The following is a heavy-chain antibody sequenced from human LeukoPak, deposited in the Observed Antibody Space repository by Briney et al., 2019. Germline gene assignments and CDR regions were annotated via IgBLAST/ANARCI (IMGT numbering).Heavy chain of an antibody. J-gene: IGHJ2*01. V-gene: IGHV1-18*01. CDR2: ISPYNGNA. CDR1: GYTFNSYG. Sequence: ASVKVACKASGYTFNSYGLAWVRQAPGQGLEWIGWISPYNGNADYAQDLQGRVTMTTDTSTSTAYMELRSLRSDDTGVYYCVRDGYVDLWGRGTLVTVSS. CDR3: VRDGYVDL. D-gene: IGHD6-13*01.